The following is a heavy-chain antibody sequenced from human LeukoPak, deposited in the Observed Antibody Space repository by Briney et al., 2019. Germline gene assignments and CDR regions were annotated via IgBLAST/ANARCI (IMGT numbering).Heavy chain of an antibody. V-gene: IGHV3-23*01. CDR1: GFTFSSYA. D-gene: IGHD6-19*01. Sequence: GRSLRLPCAASGFTFSSYAMSWVRQAPGKGLEWVSAISGSGGSTYYADSVKGRFTISRDNSKNTLYLQMNSLRAEDTAVNYCATLGIVAGLGYDYWGQGTLVTVSS. CDR2: ISGSGGST. J-gene: IGHJ4*02. CDR3: ATLGIVAGLGYDY.